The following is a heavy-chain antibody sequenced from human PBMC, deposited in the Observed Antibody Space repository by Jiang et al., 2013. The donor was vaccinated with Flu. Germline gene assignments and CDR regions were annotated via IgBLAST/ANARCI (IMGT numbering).Heavy chain of an antibody. CDR3: ASQEEEGWFGEFKGRIDP. CDR2: INAGNGNT. J-gene: IGHJ5*02. D-gene: IGHD3-10*01. Sequence: SGAEVKKPGASVKVSCKASGYTFTSYAMHWVRQAPGQRLEWMGWINAGNGNTKYSQKFQGRVTITRDTSASTAYMELSSLRSEDTAVYYCASQEEEGWFGEFKGRIDPWGQGTLVTVSS. CDR1: GYTFTSYA. V-gene: IGHV1-3*01.